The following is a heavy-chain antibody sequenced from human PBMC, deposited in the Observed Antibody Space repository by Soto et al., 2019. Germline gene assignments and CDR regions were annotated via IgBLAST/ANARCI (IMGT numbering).Heavy chain of an antibody. CDR1: GYSFSDYD. CDR3: ARDNRYNWNDEGWFDP. Sequence: ASVKVSCKASGYSFSDYDINRVRQATGQGPEWMGWMNPNSGNTGYAQKFQGRVTMTRNTSINTAYMELSSLGSEDTAVYYCARDNRYNWNDEGWFDPWGQGTLVTVSS. D-gene: IGHD1-20*01. CDR2: MNPNSGNT. V-gene: IGHV1-8*01. J-gene: IGHJ5*02.